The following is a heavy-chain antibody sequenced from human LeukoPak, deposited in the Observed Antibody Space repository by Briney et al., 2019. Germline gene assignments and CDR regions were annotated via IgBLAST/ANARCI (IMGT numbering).Heavy chain of an antibody. CDR2: IYHSGST. CDR3: ARTNYYGSGNYSKFDY. Sequence: PSQTLSLTCAVSVYSISRGYSWGWFRHPPGKGLEWIGYIYHSGSTSYNPSLKSRAPLSVDTPKNQFSLKLTPVTAADTAVYYCARTNYYGSGNYSKFDYWGQGTLVTVSS. D-gene: IGHD3-10*01. V-gene: IGHV4-38-2*01. J-gene: IGHJ4*02. CDR1: VYSISRGYS.